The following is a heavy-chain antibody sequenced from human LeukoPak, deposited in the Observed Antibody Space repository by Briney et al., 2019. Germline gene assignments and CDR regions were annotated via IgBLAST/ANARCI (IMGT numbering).Heavy chain of an antibody. CDR3: AREHGSGSYGWFDP. CDR1: GGSISSYY. D-gene: IGHD3-10*01. CDR2: IYYSGST. J-gene: IGHJ5*02. Sequence: PSETLSLTCTVSGGSISSYYWSWIRQPPGKGLEWIGYIYYSGSTTYNPSLKSRVTISVDTSKNQYSLKLSSVTAADTAVYYCAREHGSGSYGWFDPWGQGTLVTVSS. V-gene: IGHV4-59*01.